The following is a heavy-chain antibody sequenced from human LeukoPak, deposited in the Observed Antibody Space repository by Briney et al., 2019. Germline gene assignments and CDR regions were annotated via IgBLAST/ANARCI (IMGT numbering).Heavy chain of an antibody. V-gene: IGHV3-23*01. D-gene: IGHD6-19*01. J-gene: IGHJ4*02. Sequence: GGSLRLSCAAYGFTFSSYGMGWVRQAPGKGLEWVSAISGSGGSTYYADSVKGRFTISRDNSKNTLYLQMNSLRAEDTAVYYCAKAVRIAVSGPWGYWGQGTLVTVSS. CDR3: AKAVRIAVSGPWGY. CDR1: GFTFSSYG. CDR2: ISGSGGST.